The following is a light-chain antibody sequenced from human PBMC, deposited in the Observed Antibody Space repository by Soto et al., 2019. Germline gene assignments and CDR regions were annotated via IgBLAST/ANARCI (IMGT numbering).Light chain of an antibody. CDR2: DAS. CDR1: QSICSR. V-gene: IGKV1-5*01. Sequence: DIQMTQSPSTLSASVGDRVTITCRASQSICSRLAWYQQKPGKAPKLLIYDASNLESGVPSRFSGSGSGTEFTLTISSLQPDDFATYYCQQYNSYSLTFGGGTKVEIK. J-gene: IGKJ4*01. CDR3: QQYNSYSLT.